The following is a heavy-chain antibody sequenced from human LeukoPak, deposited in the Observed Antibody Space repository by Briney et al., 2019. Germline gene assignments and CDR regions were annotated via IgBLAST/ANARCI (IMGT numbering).Heavy chain of an antibody. CDR2: IRYDGSNK. CDR3: AKTYYYGSGTLQY. CDR1: GFTFSSYG. V-gene: IGHV3-30*02. J-gene: IGHJ4*02. D-gene: IGHD3-10*01. Sequence: GGSLRLSCAASGFTFSSYGMHWVRQAPGKGLEWVAFIRYDGSNKCYADSVKGRFTISRDNSKNTLYLQMNSLRAEDTAVYYCAKTYYYGSGTLQYWGQGTLVTVSS.